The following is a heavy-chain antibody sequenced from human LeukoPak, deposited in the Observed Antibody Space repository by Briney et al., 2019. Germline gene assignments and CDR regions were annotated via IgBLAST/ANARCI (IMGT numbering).Heavy chain of an antibody. J-gene: IGHJ4*02. V-gene: IGHV3-30*18. D-gene: IGHD3-16*02. CDR3: AKVLAGSGESSDY. CDR2: ISYDGSNK. Sequence: GGSLRLSCAASGFTFSSYGMHWVRQAPGKGLEWVAVISYDGSNKYYADSVKGRFTISRDNSKNTLYLQMNSLRAEDTAVYYCAKVLAGSGESSDYWGQGTLVTVSS. CDR1: GFTFSSYG.